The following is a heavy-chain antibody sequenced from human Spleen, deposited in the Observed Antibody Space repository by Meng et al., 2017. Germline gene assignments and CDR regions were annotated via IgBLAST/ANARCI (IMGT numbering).Heavy chain of an antibody. Sequence: GGSLRLSCAASGFTVSSNYMSWVRQAPGKGLEWVSVIYSGGTTNYADSVKGRFTISRDNSKNTVYLQMNSLRAEDTAVYYCARGMPTIWGQGTVVTVSS. J-gene: IGHJ3*02. D-gene: IGHD2-2*01. V-gene: IGHV3-66*02. CDR2: IYSGGTT. CDR3: ARGMPTI. CDR1: GFTVSSNY.